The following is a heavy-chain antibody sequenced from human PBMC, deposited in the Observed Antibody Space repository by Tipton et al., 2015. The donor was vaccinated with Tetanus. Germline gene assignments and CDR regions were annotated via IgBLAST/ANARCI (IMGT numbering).Heavy chain of an antibody. CDR1: GYSFTSYW. D-gene: IGHD4-23*01. CDR2: IYPGDSDT. Sequence: QSGPEVKKPGESLKISCKGSGYSFTSYWIGWVRQMPGKGLEWMAIIYPGDSDTRYSPSFQGQVTISADKSISTAYLHWSSLKASDTANYDCAWYGDNSWFKYSDQGTLVTVSS. J-gene: IGHJ4*02. V-gene: IGHV5-51*01. CDR3: AWYGDNSWFKY.